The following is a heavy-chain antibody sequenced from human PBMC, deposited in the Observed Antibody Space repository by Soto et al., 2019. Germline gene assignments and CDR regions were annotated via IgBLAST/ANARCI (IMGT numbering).Heavy chain of an antibody. J-gene: IGHJ6*02. CDR3: AGGGVRGVITRTRDYYGMDV. V-gene: IGHV5-51*01. D-gene: IGHD3-10*01. CDR2: IYPGDSDT. Sequence: EVQLVQSGAEVKKPGESLKISCKGSGYSFTSYWIGWVRQMPGKGLEWMGIIYPGDSDTRYSPSFQGQVTISADKSISTDCLQWSSLKASDTAMYYCAGGGVRGVITRTRDYYGMDVWGQGTTVTVSS. CDR1: GYSFTSYW.